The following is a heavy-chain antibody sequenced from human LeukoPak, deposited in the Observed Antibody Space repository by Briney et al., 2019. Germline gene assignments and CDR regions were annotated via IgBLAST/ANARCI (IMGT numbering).Heavy chain of an antibody. Sequence: PSETLSLTCTVSGGSISSYYWSWIRQPPGKGLEWIGYIYYSGSTNYNPSLKSRVTISVDTSKNRFSLKLSSVTAADAAVYYCARVPPTMVLYYFDYWGQGTLVTVSS. CDR2: IYYSGST. J-gene: IGHJ4*02. D-gene: IGHD3-10*01. V-gene: IGHV4-59*01. CDR1: GGSISSYY. CDR3: ARVPPTMVLYYFDY.